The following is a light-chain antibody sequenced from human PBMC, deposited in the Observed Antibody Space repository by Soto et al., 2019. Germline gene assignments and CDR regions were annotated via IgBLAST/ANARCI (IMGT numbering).Light chain of an antibody. V-gene: IGKV3-11*01. CDR1: QSVSSY. CDR2: DAS. CDR3: QQRSNWPQIT. J-gene: IGKJ5*01. Sequence: EIVLTQSPATLSLSPGERATLSCRASQSVSSYLAWYQQKPGQAPRLLIYDASNRATGIPARFSGSGSGTDFPLTISSLAPEDFAVYYCQQRSNWPQITFGQGTRLEIK.